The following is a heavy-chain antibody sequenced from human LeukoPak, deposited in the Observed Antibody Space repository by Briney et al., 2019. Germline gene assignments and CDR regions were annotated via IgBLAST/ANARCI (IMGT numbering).Heavy chain of an antibody. J-gene: IGHJ4*02. D-gene: IGHD2-2*01. Sequence: TSETLSLTCTVSGGSMSSYYWSWIRQPPGKGLEWIGYIYYSGSTNYNPSLKSRVTISVDTSKNQFSLKLSSVTAADTAVYYCARAGYCSSTSCYFDYWGQGTLVTVSS. CDR2: IYYSGST. CDR3: ARAGYCSSTSCYFDY. V-gene: IGHV4-59*01. CDR1: GGSMSSYY.